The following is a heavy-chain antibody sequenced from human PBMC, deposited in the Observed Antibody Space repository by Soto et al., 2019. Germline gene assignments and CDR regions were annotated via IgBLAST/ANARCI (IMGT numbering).Heavy chain of an antibody. D-gene: IGHD5-12*01. CDR2: IFYTGST. CDR1: GGSFSSYY. V-gene: IGHV4-59*01. J-gene: IGHJ4*02. Sequence: SETLSLTCTFSGGSFSSYYWSLIRQPPGKGLEWIGYIFYTGSTNFNPSLKSRVTISVDTSKNQLSLKLSSVTAADTAVYYCARSQGYSGYGGFDYWGQGILVTVSS. CDR3: ARSQGYSGYGGFDY.